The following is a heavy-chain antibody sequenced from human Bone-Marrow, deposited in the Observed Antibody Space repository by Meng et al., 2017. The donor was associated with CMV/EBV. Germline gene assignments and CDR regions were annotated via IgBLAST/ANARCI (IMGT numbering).Heavy chain of an antibody. J-gene: IGHJ4*02. V-gene: IGHV3-23*01. CDR2: ISGSGGST. CDR1: GFTFSSYA. CDR3: AKNRPIVPAATFDY. D-gene: IGHD2-2*01. Sequence: GESLKISCAAYGFTFSSYAMSWVRQAPGKGLEWVSAISGSGGSTYYADSVKGRFTISRDNSKNTLYLQMNSLRAEDTAVYYCAKNRPIVPAATFDYWGQGTRVTVSS.